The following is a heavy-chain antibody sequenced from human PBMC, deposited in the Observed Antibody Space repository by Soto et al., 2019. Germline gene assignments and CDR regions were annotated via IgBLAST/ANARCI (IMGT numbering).Heavy chain of an antibody. CDR3: AKEDTGYCSSTSCYSQCY. CDR2: ISYDGSNK. Sequence: QVQLVESGGGVVQPGRSLRLSCAASGFTFSSYGMHWVRQAPGKGLEWVAVISYDGSNKYYADSVKGRFTISRDNSKNALYLQMNSLRGEDTAVYYCAKEDTGYCSSTSCYSQCYWGQGTLVTVSS. V-gene: IGHV3-30*18. D-gene: IGHD2-2*01. J-gene: IGHJ4*02. CDR1: GFTFSSYG.